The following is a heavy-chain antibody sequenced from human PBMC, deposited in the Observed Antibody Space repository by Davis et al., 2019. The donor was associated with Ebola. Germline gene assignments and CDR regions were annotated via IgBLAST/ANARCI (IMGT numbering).Heavy chain of an antibody. Sequence: SVPVSCKASGYTFTSYYMHWVRQAPGQWLEWTGIINPSGGSTSYAQKLQGRVTMTTDTSTSTAYMELRSLRSDDTAVYYCARDLGVTALDYWGQGTLVTVSS. CDR2: INPSGGST. CDR3: ARDLGVTALDY. CDR1: GYTFTSYY. J-gene: IGHJ4*02. V-gene: IGHV1-46*01. D-gene: IGHD2-21*02.